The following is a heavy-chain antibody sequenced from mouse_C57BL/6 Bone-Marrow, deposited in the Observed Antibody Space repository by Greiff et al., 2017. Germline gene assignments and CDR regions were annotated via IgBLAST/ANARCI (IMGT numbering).Heavy chain of an antibody. D-gene: IGHD1-1*01. Sequence: QVQLQQSGAELARPGASVKLSCKASGYTFTSYGISWVKQRTGQGLEWIGEIYPRSGNTYYNEKFKGKATLTADKSSSTANMELRSLTSEDSAVYFCARCYYGSSWSYWYFDVWGTGTTVTVSS. CDR2: IYPRSGNT. CDR3: ARCYYGSSWSYWYFDV. J-gene: IGHJ1*03. V-gene: IGHV1-81*01. CDR1: GYTFTSYG.